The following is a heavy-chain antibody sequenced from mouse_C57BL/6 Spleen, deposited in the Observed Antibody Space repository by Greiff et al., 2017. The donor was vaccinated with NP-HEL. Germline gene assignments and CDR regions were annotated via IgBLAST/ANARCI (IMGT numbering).Heavy chain of an antibody. V-gene: IGHV5-4*01. CDR1: GFTFSSYA. Sequence: EVKLVESGGGLVKPGGSLKLSCAASGFTFSSYAMSWVRQTPEKRLEWVATISDGGSYTYYPDNVKGRFTISRDNAKNNLYLQMSHLKSEDTAMYYCARDFDYYGSSYGYYAMDYWGQGTSVTVSS. J-gene: IGHJ4*01. CDR2: ISDGGSYT. CDR3: ARDFDYYGSSYGYYAMDY. D-gene: IGHD1-1*01.